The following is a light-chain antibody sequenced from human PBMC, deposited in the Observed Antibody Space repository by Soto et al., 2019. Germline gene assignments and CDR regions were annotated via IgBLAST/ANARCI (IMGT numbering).Light chain of an antibody. Sequence: QSALTQPASVSGSPGQSITISCTGTISDFVVYNYVSWYQQHPGKAPKLMIYDVTTRPSGVPDRFSGSKSGNTASLTISGLQAEDEADYYCSSHAGSSVVFGTGTKVTVL. CDR1: ISDFVVYNY. CDR3: SSHAGSSVV. CDR2: DVT. V-gene: IGLV2-11*01. J-gene: IGLJ1*01.